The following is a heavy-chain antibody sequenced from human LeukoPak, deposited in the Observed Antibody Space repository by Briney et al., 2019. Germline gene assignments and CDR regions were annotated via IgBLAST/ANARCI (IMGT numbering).Heavy chain of an antibody. Sequence: SETLSLICTVSGGSISSYYWRWIRQPPGKGLEWIGYIYYSGSTNYNPSLKSRVTISVDTSKNQFSLKLSSVTAADTAVYYCARQRRGYFDWLALDYWGQGTLVTVSS. CDR3: ARQRRGYFDWLALDY. D-gene: IGHD3-9*01. V-gene: IGHV4-59*08. J-gene: IGHJ4*02. CDR2: IYYSGST. CDR1: GGSISSYY.